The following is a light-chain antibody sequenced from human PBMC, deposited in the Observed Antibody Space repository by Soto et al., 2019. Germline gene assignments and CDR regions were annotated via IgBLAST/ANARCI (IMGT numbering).Light chain of an antibody. J-gene: IGLJ1*01. CDR3: TSYTSSSTLYV. CDR2: DVR. Sequence: QSVLTQPASVSGSPGHLITISCTGTSSDVGGYNYVSWYQQHPGKAPKLMIYDVRNRASGASNRFSGSKSGNTASLTISGLQAEDEADYYCTSYTSSSTLYVFGTGTKVTVL. CDR1: SSDVGGYNY. V-gene: IGLV2-14*01.